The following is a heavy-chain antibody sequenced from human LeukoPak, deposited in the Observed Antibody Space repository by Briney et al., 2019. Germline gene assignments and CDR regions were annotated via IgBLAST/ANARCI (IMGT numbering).Heavy chain of an antibody. J-gene: IGHJ3*02. D-gene: IGHD3-22*01. CDR2: INHSGST. Sequence: PSETLSLTCAVYGGSFSGYYWSWIRQPPGKGLEWIGEINHSGSTNYNPSLKSRVTISVDTSKNQFSLKLSSVTAADTAVYYCARGPKTYYYDSSGYLYPGAFDIWGQGTWSPSLQ. CDR3: ARGPKTYYYDSSGYLYPGAFDI. CDR1: GGSFSGYY. V-gene: IGHV4-34*01.